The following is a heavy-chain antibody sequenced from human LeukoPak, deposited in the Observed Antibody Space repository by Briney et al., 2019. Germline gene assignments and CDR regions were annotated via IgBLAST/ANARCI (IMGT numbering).Heavy chain of an antibody. J-gene: IGHJ6*03. CDR2: ISSSGGTT. V-gene: IGHV3-23*01. CDR3: AKNGDRGAYCSGGSCYPYYYYYMDV. CDR1: GFTFSSYG. D-gene: IGHD2-15*01. Sequence: GGSLRLSCAASGFTFSSYGMSWVRQAPGRGLEWVAAISSSGGTTYYADSVKGRFTISGDNSKNTLYLQMNSLRAEDTAIYYCAKNGDRGAYCSGGSCYPYYYYYMDVWGKGTTVTISS.